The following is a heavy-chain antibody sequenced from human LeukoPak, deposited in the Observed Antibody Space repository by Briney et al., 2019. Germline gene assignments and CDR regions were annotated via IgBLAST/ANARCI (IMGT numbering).Heavy chain of an antibody. CDR1: EFTFRNAW. J-gene: IGHJ4*02. D-gene: IGHD3-16*02. V-gene: IGHV3-15*01. CDR2: IKSKTDGATT. Sequence: PGGSLRLSCAASEFTFRNAWMSWVRQAPGKGLEWVGRIKSKTDGATTDYAAPVKGRFTISRDDSKNTLYLEMNSLKSEDTAVYFCKTDVYVWGSSRSVEYWGQGTLVTVSS. CDR3: KTDVYVWGSSRSVEY.